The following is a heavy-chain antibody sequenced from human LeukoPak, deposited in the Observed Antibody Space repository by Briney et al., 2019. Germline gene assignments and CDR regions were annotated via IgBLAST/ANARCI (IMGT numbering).Heavy chain of an antibody. Sequence: GGYLRLSCAASGFTFDDYTMHWVRQAPGKGLEWVSFISWDGGSTYYADSVKGRFTISRDNSKNSLYLQMNSLRTEDTALYYCAKDIGVGYCNGCLFDYWGQGTLVTVSS. J-gene: IGHJ4*02. CDR3: AKDIGVGYCNGCLFDY. D-gene: IGHD2-15*01. CDR1: GFTFDDYT. CDR2: ISWDGGST. V-gene: IGHV3-43*01.